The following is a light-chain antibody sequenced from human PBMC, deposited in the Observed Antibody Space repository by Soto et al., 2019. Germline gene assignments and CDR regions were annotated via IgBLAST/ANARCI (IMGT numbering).Light chain of an antibody. CDR2: KAS. CDR1: QSISSW. V-gene: IGKV1-5*03. Sequence: DIQMTQSPSTLSASVGDRVTITCRARQSISSWFAWYQQKPGKAPKLLIYKASSLESGVPSRFSGSGSGTEFTLTISSLQPDDFATYYCQQYNSYRWTFGQGTKVEIK. J-gene: IGKJ1*01. CDR3: QQYNSYRWT.